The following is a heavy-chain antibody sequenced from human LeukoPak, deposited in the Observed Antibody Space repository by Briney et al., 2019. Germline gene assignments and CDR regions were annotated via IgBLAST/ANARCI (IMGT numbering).Heavy chain of an antibody. CDR3: ARLMREKQLVSDY. CDR2: MYHSGST. J-gene: IGHJ4*02. V-gene: IGHV4-4*02. D-gene: IGHD6-6*01. Sequence: KTSETLSLTCTVSGGSISSSNCCSWVRQPPGRGLEWIGKMYHSGSTNYNPSLKSRVPISVDTSKNQFSLKLSSVTAADTAVYYCARLMREKQLVSDYWGQGTLVTVSS. CDR1: GGSISSSNC.